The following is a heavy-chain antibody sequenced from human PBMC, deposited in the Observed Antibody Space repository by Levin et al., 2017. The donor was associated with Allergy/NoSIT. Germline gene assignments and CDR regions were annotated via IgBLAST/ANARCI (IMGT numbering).Heavy chain of an antibody. CDR2: IYYSGST. J-gene: IGHJ4*02. CDR1: GGSISSSSYY. V-gene: IGHV4-39*01. CDR3: ARGIVGATAKRGGFFDY. Sequence: SSETLSLTCTVSGGSISSSSYYWGWIRQPPGKGLEWIGSIYYSGSTYYNPSLKSRVTISVDTSKNQFSLKLSSVTAADTAVYYCARGIVGATAKRGGFFDYWGQGTLVTVSS. D-gene: IGHD1-26*01.